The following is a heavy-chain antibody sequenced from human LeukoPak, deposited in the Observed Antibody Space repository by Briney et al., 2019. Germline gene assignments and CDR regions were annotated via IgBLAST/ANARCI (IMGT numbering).Heavy chain of an antibody. CDR1: GFTFSSYG. Sequence: PGRSLRLSCAASGFTFSSYGMHWVRQAPGKGLEWVAVIWYDGSNKYYADSVKGRFTISRDNSKNTLYLQMNSLRAEDTAVYYCARAIVVVTATASFGFDHWGQGTLVTVSS. CDR3: ARAIVVVTATASFGFDH. V-gene: IGHV3-33*01. CDR2: IWYDGSNK. D-gene: IGHD2-21*02. J-gene: IGHJ4*02.